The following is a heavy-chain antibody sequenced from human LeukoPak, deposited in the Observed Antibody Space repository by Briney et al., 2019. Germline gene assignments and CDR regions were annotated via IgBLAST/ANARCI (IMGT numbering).Heavy chain of an antibody. CDR1: GGSISSSSYY. CDR3: ARGDAFDI. V-gene: IGHV4-39*07. Sequence: SETLSLTCTVSGGSISSSSYYWGWIRQPPGKGLEWIGSIYYSGSTYYNPSLKSRVTISVDTSKNQFSLKLSSVTAADTAVYYCARGDAFDIWGQGTMVTVSS. CDR2: IYYSGST. J-gene: IGHJ3*02.